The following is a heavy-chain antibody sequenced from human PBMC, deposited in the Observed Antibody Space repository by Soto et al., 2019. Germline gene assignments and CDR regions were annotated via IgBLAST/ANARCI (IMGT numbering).Heavy chain of an antibody. CDR3: AIPLQSKAGYNYIYYYGMDV. CDR2: IDPSDSYT. V-gene: IGHV5-10-1*01. J-gene: IGHJ6*02. D-gene: IGHD5-12*01. CDR1: GYSFTSYW. Sequence: GESLTVSCMGSGYSFTSYWISWVRQMPGKGLEWMGRIDPSDSYTNYSPSFQGHVTISADNAISTAYLQWSILKASDTAMYSCAIPLQSKAGYNYIYYYGMDVWGQGTTVTVSS.